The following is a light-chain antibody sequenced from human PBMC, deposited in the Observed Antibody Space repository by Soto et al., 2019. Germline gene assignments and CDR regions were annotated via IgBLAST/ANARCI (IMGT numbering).Light chain of an antibody. V-gene: IGLV1-40*01. CDR3: QSYDSRLTVV. Sequence: QYVLTQPPSVSGAPGQRVTISCTGSSSNIGAGYDVHWYQQLPGTAPKLLIYANNNRPSGVPVRFSGSKSGTSASLAITGLQAEDEADYYCQSYDSRLTVVFGGGTKVTVL. CDR2: ANN. CDR1: SSNIGAGYD. J-gene: IGLJ2*01.